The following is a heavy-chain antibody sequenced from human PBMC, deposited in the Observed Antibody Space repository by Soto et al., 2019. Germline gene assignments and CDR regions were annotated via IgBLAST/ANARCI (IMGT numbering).Heavy chain of an antibody. J-gene: IGHJ4*02. D-gene: IGHD3-16*01. CDR1: GASIGSGGYY. Sequence: QVQLQESGPGLVRPSQTLSLTCSVTGASIGSGGYYWSWIRHLPGKGLEWIGYIYYSGSTYYRPSLKSRVPMSVDTSTNQFSLKLSSVTAADTAVYYCARMGERALHLGGDFDYWGQGTQVTVSS. V-gene: IGHV4-31*03. CDR3: ARMGERALHLGGDFDY. CDR2: IYYSGST.